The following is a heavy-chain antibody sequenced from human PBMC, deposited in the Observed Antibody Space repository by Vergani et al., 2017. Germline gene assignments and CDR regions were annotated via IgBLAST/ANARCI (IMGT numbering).Heavy chain of an antibody. CDR3: AGEGYCSGTSCYIPNWFDP. CDR1: GGTFSSYA. CDR2: INTNTGNP. V-gene: IGHV7-4-1*02. D-gene: IGHD2-2*02. J-gene: IGHJ5*02. Sequence: QVQLVQSGAEVKKPGSSVKVSCKASGGTFSSYAISWVRQAPGQGLEWMGWINTNTGNPTYAQGFTGRFVFSLDTSVSTAYMQISSLKAEGTAVYYCAGEGYCSGTSCYIPNWFDPWGQGTLVTVSS.